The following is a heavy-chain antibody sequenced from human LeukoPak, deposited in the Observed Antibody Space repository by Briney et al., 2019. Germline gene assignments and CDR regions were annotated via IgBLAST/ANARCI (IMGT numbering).Heavy chain of an antibody. V-gene: IGHV4-34*01. D-gene: IGHD3-22*01. Sequence: PSETLSLTCAVYGESFSGYYWSGIRQPPGKGLEWIGEINHSGSTNYNPSLKSRVTISVDTSKNQFSLKLSSVTAADTAVYYCARGVARTYYSDTSGYAAADYWGQGTLVTVSS. J-gene: IGHJ4*02. CDR1: GESFSGYY. CDR3: ARGVARTYYSDTSGYAAADY. CDR2: INHSGST.